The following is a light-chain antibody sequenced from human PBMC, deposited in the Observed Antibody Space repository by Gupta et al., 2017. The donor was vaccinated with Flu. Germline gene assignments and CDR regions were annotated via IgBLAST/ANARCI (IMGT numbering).Light chain of an antibody. CDR2: EAS. CDR3: QQRETTPPT. CDR1: HNINNF. J-gene: IGKJ4*01. Sequence: DTQLTQSPSSLSASVGDRVTITCRASHNINNFLTWYQQKPGRSPRLLIYEASYLQTGVPSRFSGSGSATDFTLTISRLQPEDSATYYCQQRETTPPTFGGGTKV. V-gene: IGKV1-39*01.